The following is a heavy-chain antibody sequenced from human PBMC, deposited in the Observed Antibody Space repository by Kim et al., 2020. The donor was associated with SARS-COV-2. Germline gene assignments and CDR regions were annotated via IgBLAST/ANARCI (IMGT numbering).Heavy chain of an antibody. CDR2: IHHSGST. CDR1: GGSISNTNW. V-gene: IGHV4-4*02. Sequence: SETLYLTCAVSGGSISNTNWWNWVRQAPGLGLEWIGEIHHSGSTKYNPSLKSRVIISIDKSKNQFSLNLSSVTAADTAVYYCERCPVDSDSFWFDPWGQGTLITVSS. D-gene: IGHD3-22*01. CDR3: ERCPVDSDSFWFDP. J-gene: IGHJ5*02.